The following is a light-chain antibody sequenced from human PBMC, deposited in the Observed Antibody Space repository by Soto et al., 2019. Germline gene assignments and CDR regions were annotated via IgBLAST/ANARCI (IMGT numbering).Light chain of an antibody. J-gene: IGKJ5*01. Sequence: EIVLTQSQATLSLSPGERATLSCLASQSVSSYLAWYQQKPGQAPRLLIYDASNRATGIPARFSGSGSGTDFTLTISSLEPEDFAVYYCQQRSNWPIAFGQGTRLEI. V-gene: IGKV3-11*01. CDR2: DAS. CDR1: QSVSSY. CDR3: QQRSNWPIA.